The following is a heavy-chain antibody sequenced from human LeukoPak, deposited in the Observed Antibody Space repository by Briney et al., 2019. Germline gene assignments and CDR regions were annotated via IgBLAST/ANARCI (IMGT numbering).Heavy chain of an antibody. J-gene: IGHJ4*02. CDR3: AKDVDSEGYFDY. V-gene: IGHV3-74*01. CDR1: GLTFSSYW. CDR2: INSDGRSI. Sequence: GGSLRLSCAASGLTFSSYWMHWVRQAPGKGLVWVSRINSDGRSINYADSVKGRFTISRDNAKNTLCLQMNSLRVEDTAVYYCAKDVDSEGYFDYWGQGTLVTVS. D-gene: IGHD3-9*01.